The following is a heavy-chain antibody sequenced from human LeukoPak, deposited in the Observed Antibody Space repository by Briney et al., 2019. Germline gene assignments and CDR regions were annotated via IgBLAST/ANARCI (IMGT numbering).Heavy chain of an antibody. CDR1: GGSISSGGYY. J-gene: IGHJ4*02. D-gene: IGHD5-12*01. V-gene: IGHV4-31*03. CDR2: IYYSGST. CDR3: ARMATIGVAVAVYYFDY. Sequence: SETQSLTCTVSGGSISSGGYYWSWIRQHPGTGLEWIGYIYYSGSTYYNPSLKSRVTISVDTSKNQFSLKLSSVTAADTAVYYCARMATIGVAVAVYYFDYWGQGTLVTVSS.